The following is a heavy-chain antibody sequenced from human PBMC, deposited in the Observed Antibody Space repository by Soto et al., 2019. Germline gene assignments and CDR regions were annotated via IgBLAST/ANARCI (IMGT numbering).Heavy chain of an antibody. CDR3: AKVRGGSYFRGENYFDY. CDR1: GFTFSSYG. Sequence: GGSLRLSCAASGFTFSSYGMHWVRQAPGKGLEWVAVISYDGSNKYYADSVKGRFTISRDNSKNTLYLQMNSLRAEDTAVYYCAKVRGGSYFRGENYFDYWGQGTLVTVSS. CDR2: ISYDGSNK. D-gene: IGHD1-26*01. J-gene: IGHJ4*02. V-gene: IGHV3-30*18.